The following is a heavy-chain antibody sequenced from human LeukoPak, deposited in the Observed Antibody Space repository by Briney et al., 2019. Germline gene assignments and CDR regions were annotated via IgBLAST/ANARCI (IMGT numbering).Heavy chain of an antibody. D-gene: IGHD4-23*01. CDR3: TRAVAHLDY. V-gene: IGHV3-49*04. J-gene: IGHJ4*02. CDR1: GFTFGDYA. Sequence: GGSLRLSCTASGFTFGDYAMSWVRQAPGKGLVWVGFIRSKTYGGTTEYAASVKGRFTISRDDSKSIAYLQMNSLKTEDTAVYYCTRAVAHLDYWGQGTLVTVSS. CDR2: IRSKTYGGTT.